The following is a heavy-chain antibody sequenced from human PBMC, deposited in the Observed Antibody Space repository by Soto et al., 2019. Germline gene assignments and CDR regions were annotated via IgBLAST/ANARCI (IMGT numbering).Heavy chain of an antibody. CDR1: GDSVSSNSAA. CDR2: TYYRSKWYN. J-gene: IGHJ6*03. D-gene: IGHD6-13*01. CDR3: ARASGYSSSWNYYYYYMDV. Sequence: PSQTLSLTCAISGDSVSSNSAAWNWIRQSPSRGLEWLGRTYYRSKWYNDYAVSVKSRITINPDTSKNQFSLQLNSVTPEDTAVYYCARASGYSSSWNYYYYYMDVWGKGTTVTVSS. V-gene: IGHV6-1*01.